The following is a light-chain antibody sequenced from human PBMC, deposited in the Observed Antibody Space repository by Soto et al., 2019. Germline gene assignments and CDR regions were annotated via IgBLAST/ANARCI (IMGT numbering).Light chain of an antibody. CDR1: QSVSSN. V-gene: IGKV3-15*01. CDR2: GAS. CDR3: QQYNNWSPLT. Sequence: EIVMTQSPATLSVSPGERATLSCRASQSVSSNVAWYQQKPGQAPRLLFSGASSRATGIPARFSGSGSWTEFTLTISSLKSEDFALYYCQQYNNWSPLTFGGGTKVEI. J-gene: IGKJ4*02.